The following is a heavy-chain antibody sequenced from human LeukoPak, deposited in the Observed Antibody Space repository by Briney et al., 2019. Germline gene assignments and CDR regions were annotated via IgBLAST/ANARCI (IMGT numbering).Heavy chain of an antibody. D-gene: IGHD5-12*01. Sequence: SSETLSLTCAVYGGSFSGYYWSWIRQPPGKGLEWIGEINHSGSTNYNPSLKSRVTISVDTSKNQFSLKLSSVTAADTAVYYCARVDIVATLHAFDIWGQGTMVTVSS. CDR1: GGSFSGYY. V-gene: IGHV4-34*01. CDR2: INHSGST. J-gene: IGHJ3*02. CDR3: ARVDIVATLHAFDI.